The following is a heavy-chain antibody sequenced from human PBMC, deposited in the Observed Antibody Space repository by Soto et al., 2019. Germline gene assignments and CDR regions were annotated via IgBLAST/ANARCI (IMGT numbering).Heavy chain of an antibody. CDR3: ARVSLHAFDI. CDR2: INHSGST. Sequence: PSETLSLNCAVYGGSFSGYYWSWIRQPPGKGLEWIGEINHSGSTNYNPSLKSRVTISVDTSKNQFSLKLSSVTAADTAVYYCARVSLHAFDIWGQGTMVTVSS. D-gene: IGHD1-20*01. CDR1: GGSFSGYY. J-gene: IGHJ3*02. V-gene: IGHV4-34*01.